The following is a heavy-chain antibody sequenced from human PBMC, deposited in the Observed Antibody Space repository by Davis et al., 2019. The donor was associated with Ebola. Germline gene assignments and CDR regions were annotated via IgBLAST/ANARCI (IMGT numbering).Heavy chain of an antibody. V-gene: IGHV4-59*01. CDR3: ARGHYYYYGMDV. CDR2: IYYSGST. CDR1: GGSISSYY. J-gene: IGHJ6*02. Sequence: SETLSLTCTVSGGSISSYYWSWIRQPPGKGLEWIGYIYYSGSTNYNPSLKSRVTISVDTSKNQFSLKLSSVTAADTAVYYCARGHYYYYGMDVWGQGTTVTVPS.